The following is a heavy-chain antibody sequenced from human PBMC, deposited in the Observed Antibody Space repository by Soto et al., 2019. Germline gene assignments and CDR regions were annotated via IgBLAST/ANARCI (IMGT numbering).Heavy chain of an antibody. V-gene: IGHV3-66*01. Sequence: PGGSLRLSCAASGITVSSNYMSWVRQAPGKGVEWVSVIYSGGSTYYADAVKGRFTISRDNSKNTLYLQMNSLRAEDTAVYYCARVASCSGGSCHSRAFDIWGQGTMVTVSS. J-gene: IGHJ3*02. CDR3: ARVASCSGGSCHSRAFDI. CDR1: GITVSSNY. D-gene: IGHD2-15*01. CDR2: IYSGGST.